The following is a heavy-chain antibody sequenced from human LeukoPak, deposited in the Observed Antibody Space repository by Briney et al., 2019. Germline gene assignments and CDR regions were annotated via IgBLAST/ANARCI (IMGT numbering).Heavy chain of an antibody. D-gene: IGHD3-9*01. J-gene: IGHJ4*02. CDR2: ISYDGSNK. CDR3: ARGMTGHFDY. Sequence: PGGSLRLSCAASGFTFSSYAMHWVRQAPGKGLEWVAVISYDGSNKYYADSVKGRFTISRDNSKNTLYLQMNSLRAEDTAVYYCARGMTGHFDYWGQGTLVTVSS. V-gene: IGHV3-30*14. CDR1: GFTFSSYA.